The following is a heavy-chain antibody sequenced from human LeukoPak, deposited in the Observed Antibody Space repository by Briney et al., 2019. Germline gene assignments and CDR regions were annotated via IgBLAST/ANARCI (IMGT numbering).Heavy chain of an antibody. CDR3: AGERGEEYSSGWYKTNYFDN. V-gene: IGHV4-39*07. CDR1: GDSFSSVTDY. CDR2: VDYSGGT. J-gene: IGHJ4*02. Sequence: SETLSLTCTVYGDSFSSVTDYWDWIRQPPGKGLEWIARVDYSGGTYFNPSLESRVAISADMSKNQFSLKLTSVTGADTAVYYCAGERGEEYSSGWYKTNYFDNWGQGIRVTVSS. D-gene: IGHD6-19*01.